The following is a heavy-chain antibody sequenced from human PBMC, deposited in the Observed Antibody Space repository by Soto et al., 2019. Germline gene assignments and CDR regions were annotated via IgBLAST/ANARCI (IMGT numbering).Heavy chain of an antibody. CDR3: VRDGTKTLRDWFDP. CDR1: GASISGFS. D-gene: IGHD1-1*01. Sequence: SETLSLTCTVSGASISGFSWSWIRKSAGKGLEWIGRIYATGTTDYNPSLKSRVMMSVDTSKKQFSPKLRSVTAADTAVYYCVRDGTKTLRDWFDPWGQGISVTVSS. J-gene: IGHJ5*02. V-gene: IGHV4-4*07. CDR2: IYATGTT.